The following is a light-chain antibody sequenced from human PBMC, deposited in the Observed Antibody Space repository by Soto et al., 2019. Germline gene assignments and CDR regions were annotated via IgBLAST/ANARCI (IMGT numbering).Light chain of an antibody. V-gene: IGKV1-27*01. Sequence: DMQMTQSPSSLSASVGDRVTITCRASQGISNYLAWYQQKPGKVPKLLIYAASTLQSGVPSRFSGSGSGTDFTLTISSLQPEDVATYYCQKYNSAPPITFGHGTRLEIK. CDR2: AAS. CDR1: QGISNY. J-gene: IGKJ5*01. CDR3: QKYNSAPPIT.